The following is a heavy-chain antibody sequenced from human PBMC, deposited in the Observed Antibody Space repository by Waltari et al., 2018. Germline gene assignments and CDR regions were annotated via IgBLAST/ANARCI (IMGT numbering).Heavy chain of an antibody. CDR1: GSSISSGYY. V-gene: IGHV4-38-2*01. J-gene: IGHJ3*02. CDR3: ARLGNMITFRGVIVPSSDAFDI. D-gene: IGHD3-16*02. CDR2: IFHSGST. Sequence: QVQLQESGPGPVKPSETLSLTCAVFGSSISSGYYWGWIRQPHGKGLEWVGTIFHSGSTYYNPSLKSRVTISVDTSMTQFSLKLSSVTAADTAVYCCARLGNMITFRGVIVPSSDAFDIWGQGTMVTVSS.